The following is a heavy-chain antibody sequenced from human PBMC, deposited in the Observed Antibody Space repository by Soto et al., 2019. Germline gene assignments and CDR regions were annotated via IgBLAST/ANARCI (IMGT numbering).Heavy chain of an antibody. CDR1: GVSVSSGSFY. Sequence: LSLTCTVSGVSVSSGSFYWAWIRQPPGKGLEWIGFGSYSGTTNYKPSLKSRVTISVDTSRSQISLKVSSLTAADTAVYYCARGATVTQYDCWGQGTLVTV. CDR2: GSYSGTT. D-gene: IGHD4-17*01. J-gene: IGHJ4*02. CDR3: ARGATVTQYDC. V-gene: IGHV4-61*01.